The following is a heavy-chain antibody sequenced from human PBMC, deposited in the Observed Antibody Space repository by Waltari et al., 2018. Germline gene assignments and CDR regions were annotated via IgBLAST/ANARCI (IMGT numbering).Heavy chain of an antibody. CDR1: GFTFSSYW. V-gene: IGHV3-74*01. CDR3: ARGSGYYDDIDY. Sequence: EVQLVESGGGLVQPGGSLRLSCAASGFTFSSYWMHGVRQAPGKGLVWVSRINSDGSSTSYADSVKGRFTISRDNAKNTLYLQMNSLRAEDTAVYYCARGSGYYDDIDYWGQGTLVTVSS. CDR2: INSDGSST. J-gene: IGHJ4*02. D-gene: IGHD3-3*01.